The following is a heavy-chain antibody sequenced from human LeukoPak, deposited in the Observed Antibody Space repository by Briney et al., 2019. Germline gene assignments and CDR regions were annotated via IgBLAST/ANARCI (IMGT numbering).Heavy chain of an antibody. Sequence: PSQTLSLTCTVSGGSISSGSYYWSWIRQPAGKGLEWIGRIYTSGSTNYNPSLKSRVTISVDTSKNYFSLKLSPVTAADTPVYYCASAARMISDAFDIWGQGTMVTVSS. CDR2: IYTSGST. V-gene: IGHV4-61*02. D-gene: IGHD3-22*01. J-gene: IGHJ3*02. CDR1: GGSISSGSYY. CDR3: ASAARMISDAFDI.